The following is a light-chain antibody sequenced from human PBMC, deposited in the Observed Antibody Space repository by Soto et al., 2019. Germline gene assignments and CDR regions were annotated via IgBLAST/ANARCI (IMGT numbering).Light chain of an antibody. CDR3: QQYKNWPHT. CDR2: GAS. V-gene: IGKV3-20*01. J-gene: IGKJ1*01. Sequence: EIVLTQSPGTLSLSPGERATLSCRASQSVSSSYLAWYQQKPGQAPRLLTYGASSRATGIPDRFSGSGSGTEFTLTISSLQSEDFAVYYCQQYKNWPHTFGQGTKVDIK. CDR1: QSVSSSY.